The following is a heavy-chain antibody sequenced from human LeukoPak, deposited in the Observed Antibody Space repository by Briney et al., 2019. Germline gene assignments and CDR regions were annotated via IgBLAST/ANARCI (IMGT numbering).Heavy chain of an antibody. J-gene: IGHJ4*02. Sequence: SQTLSLTCTVSGGSISSGGYYWSWIRQPPGKGLEWIGYIYHSGSTYYNPSLKSRVTISVDRSKNQFSLKLSSVTAADTAVYYCARDRLGVRGVIGYWGQGTLVTVSS. V-gene: IGHV4-30-2*01. D-gene: IGHD3-10*01. CDR3: ARDRLGVRGVIGY. CDR2: IYHSGST. CDR1: GGSISSGGYY.